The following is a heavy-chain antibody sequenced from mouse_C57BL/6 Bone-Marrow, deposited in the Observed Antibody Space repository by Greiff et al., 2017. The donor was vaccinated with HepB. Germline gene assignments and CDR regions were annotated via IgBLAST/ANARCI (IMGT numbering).Heavy chain of an antibody. J-gene: IGHJ4*01. V-gene: IGHV8-12*01. CDR1: GFSLSTSGMG. CDR2: IYWDDDK. D-gene: IGHD1-1*01. Sequence: QVQLKESGPGILQSSQTLSLTCSFSGFSLSTSGMGVSWIRQPSGKGLEWLAHIYWDDDKRYNPSLKSRLTISKDTSRNQVFLKITSVDTADTATYYCARRGGFTTVVATGAMDYWGQGTSVTVSS. CDR3: ARRGGFTTVVATGAMDY.